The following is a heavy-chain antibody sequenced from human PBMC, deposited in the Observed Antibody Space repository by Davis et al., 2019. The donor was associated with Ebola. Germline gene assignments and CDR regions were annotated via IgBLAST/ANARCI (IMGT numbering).Heavy chain of an antibody. J-gene: IGHJ6*02. CDR3: ATPDYYYYGMDV. CDR1: GGSISSYY. Sequence: PSETLSLTCTVSGGSISSYYWSWIRQPPGKGLEWIGYIYYSGSTNYNPSLKSRVTISVDTSKNQFSLKLSSVTAADTAVYYCATPDYYYYGMDVWGQGTTVTVSS. V-gene: IGHV4-59*08. CDR2: IYYSGST.